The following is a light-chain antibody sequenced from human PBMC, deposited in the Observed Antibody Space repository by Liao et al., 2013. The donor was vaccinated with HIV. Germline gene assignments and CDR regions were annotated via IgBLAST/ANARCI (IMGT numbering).Light chain of an antibody. CDR2: QDT. J-gene: IGLJ2*01. CDR3: QAWDGSTVV. Sequence: SYELTQPPSVSVSPGQTASITCSGDKLGTKFTYWYQQKPGQSPVLVIYQDTKRPSGIPERFSGFNSGNTATLTITGTQATDEADYYCQAWDGSTVVFGGGTKLIVL. CDR1: KLGTKF. V-gene: IGLV3-1*01.